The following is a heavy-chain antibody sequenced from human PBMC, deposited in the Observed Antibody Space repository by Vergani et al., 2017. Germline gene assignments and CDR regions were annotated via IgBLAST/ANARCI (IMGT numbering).Heavy chain of an antibody. CDR2: INHSGST. CDR1: GRSFSGYY. Sequence: QVQLQQWGAGLLKPSETLSLTCAVYGRSFSGYYWTWVRQTPGKGLEWIGEINHSGSTNYNPSLTSRVTISVDTSKNQFSLKLSSVTAADTAVYYCARVVVPAANYMDVWGEGTTVTVSS. CDR3: ARVVVPAANYMDV. D-gene: IGHD2-2*01. V-gene: IGHV4-34*01. J-gene: IGHJ6*03.